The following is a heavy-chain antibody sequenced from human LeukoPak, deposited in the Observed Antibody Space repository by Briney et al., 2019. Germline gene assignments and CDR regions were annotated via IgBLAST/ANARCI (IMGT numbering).Heavy chain of an antibody. Sequence: GGSLRLSCAASGFTFSSYGMHWVRQAPGKGLEWVANIKQDASEKYYVDSVKGRFTIFRDNAKNSLYLQMNSLRAEDTAVYYCARHGEGATIDYWGQGTLVTVSS. V-gene: IGHV3-7*01. CDR3: ARHGEGATIDY. CDR2: IKQDASEK. J-gene: IGHJ4*02. CDR1: GFTFSSYG. D-gene: IGHD1-26*01.